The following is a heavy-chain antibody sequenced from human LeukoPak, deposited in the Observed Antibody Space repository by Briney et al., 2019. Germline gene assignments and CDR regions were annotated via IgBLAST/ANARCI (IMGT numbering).Heavy chain of an antibody. CDR3: ARDRPVDYDFWSGYYDY. CDR2: IYYSGST. V-gene: IGHV4-59*01. CDR1: GGSISSYY. D-gene: IGHD3-3*01. Sequence: SEIRPFTCTVAGGSISSYYWSLIRQPPGKGLECTGFIYYSGSTNYNPSLKSRVTISVDTSKNQFSLKLSSVTAADTAVYYCARDRPVDYDFWSGYYDYWGQGTLVTVSS. J-gene: IGHJ4*02.